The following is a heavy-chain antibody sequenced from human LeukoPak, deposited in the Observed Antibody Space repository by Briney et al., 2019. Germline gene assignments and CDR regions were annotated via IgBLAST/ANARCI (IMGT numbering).Heavy chain of an antibody. V-gene: IGHV1-46*01. CDR1: GNTFTSSY. CDR2: INPSGGST. D-gene: IGHD6-13*01. J-gene: IGHJ4*02. Sequence: GASVKFSCRASGNTFTSSYMPWVRQAPGQGLEWMGIINPSGGSTSYAQKFQGRVTMTRDTSTSTVYMELSSLRSEDTAVYYCARVGIAAAGTPFDYWGQGTLVTVSS. CDR3: ARVGIAAAGTPFDY.